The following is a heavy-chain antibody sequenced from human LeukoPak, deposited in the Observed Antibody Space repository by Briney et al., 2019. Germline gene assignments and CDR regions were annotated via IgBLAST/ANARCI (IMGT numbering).Heavy chain of an antibody. Sequence: GGSLRLSCAASGFTFSSYEMNWFRQAPGKGLEWLSYINTSSATIKYADSVKGRFTISRDNAKNSLYLQMNNLRAEDSAVYYCVRKTVGAQNWFGPWGQGTLVSVSS. CDR2: INTSSATI. D-gene: IGHD1-26*01. V-gene: IGHV3-48*03. CDR1: GFTFSSYE. CDR3: VRKTVGAQNWFGP. J-gene: IGHJ5*02.